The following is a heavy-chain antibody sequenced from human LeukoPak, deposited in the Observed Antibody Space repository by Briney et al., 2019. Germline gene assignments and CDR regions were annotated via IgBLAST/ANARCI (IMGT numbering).Heavy chain of an antibody. V-gene: IGHV3-53*01. CDR1: GFTFSSYA. D-gene: IGHD3-22*01. CDR3: ARVSYYDSSGYYFLSYVDY. CDR2: IYSGGST. J-gene: IGHJ4*02. Sequence: GGSLRLSCAASGFTFSSYAMSWVRQAPGKGLEWVSVIYSGGSTYYADSVRGRFTISRDNSKNTLYLQMNSLGAEDTAVYYCARVSYYDSSGYYFLSYVDYWGQGTLVTVSS.